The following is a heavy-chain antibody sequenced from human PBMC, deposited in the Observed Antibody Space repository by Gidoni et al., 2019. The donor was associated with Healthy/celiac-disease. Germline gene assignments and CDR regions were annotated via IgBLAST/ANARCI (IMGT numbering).Heavy chain of an antibody. J-gene: IGHJ6*02. Sequence: QVQLQESGPGLVKPSQTLSLTCTVSGGSISSGGYFWSWIRQHPGKGLAWIGYIYYSGSTYYNPSLKSRVTISVDTSKNQFSLKLSSVTAADTAVYYCASLTPGIAVAGNYYYYGMDVWGQGTTVTVSS. CDR3: ASLTPGIAVAGNYYYYGMDV. CDR2: IYYSGST. V-gene: IGHV4-31*03. CDR1: GGSISSGGYF. D-gene: IGHD6-19*01.